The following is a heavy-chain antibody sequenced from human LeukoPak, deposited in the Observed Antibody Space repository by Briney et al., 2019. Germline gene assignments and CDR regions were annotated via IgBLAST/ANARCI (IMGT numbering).Heavy chain of an antibody. Sequence: ASVKVSCKASGYTFTNSYIHWVRQAPGQVLEWMGLINPDGGNTNYAQNFQGRLTLTRDTSTSTVYMELSSLRSEDTAIYYCARIRDGYNDAYDIWGQGTVVTVPS. CDR2: INPDGGNT. D-gene: IGHD5-24*01. J-gene: IGHJ3*02. CDR1: GYTFTNSY. V-gene: IGHV1-46*01. CDR3: ARIRDGYNDAYDI.